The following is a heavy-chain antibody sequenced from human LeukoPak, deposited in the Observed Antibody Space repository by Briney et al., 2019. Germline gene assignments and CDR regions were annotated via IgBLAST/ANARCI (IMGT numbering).Heavy chain of an antibody. CDR2: INHSGST. CDR1: GGSISSSNW. Sequence: SETLSLTCAVSGGSISSSNWWSWVRQPPGKGLEWIGEINHSGSTNYNPSLKSRVTISVDTSKNQFSLKLSSVTAADTAVYYCARRGIKWLRLYYFDYWGQGTLVTVSS. D-gene: IGHD5-12*01. J-gene: IGHJ4*02. V-gene: IGHV4-4*02. CDR3: ARRGIKWLRLYYFDY.